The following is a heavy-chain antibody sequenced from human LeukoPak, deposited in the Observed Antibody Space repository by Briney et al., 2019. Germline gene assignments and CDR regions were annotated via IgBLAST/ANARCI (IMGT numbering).Heavy chain of an antibody. CDR1: GGSFSGYY. CDR3: ASSSLRGSGIDY. V-gene: IGHV4-34*01. Sequence: PSETLSLTCAVYGGSFSGYYWSWIRQPPGKGLEWIGEINHSGSTNYNPSLKSRVTISVDTSKNQFSLKLSSVTAADTAVYYCASSSLRGSGIDYWGQGTLVTDPS. J-gene: IGHJ4*02. CDR2: INHSGST. D-gene: IGHD3-10*01.